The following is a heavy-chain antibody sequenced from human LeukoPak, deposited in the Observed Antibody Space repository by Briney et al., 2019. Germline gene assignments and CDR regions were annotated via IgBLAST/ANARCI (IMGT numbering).Heavy chain of an antibody. J-gene: IGHJ4*02. D-gene: IGHD1-26*01. V-gene: IGHV3-7*03. CDR2: IKQDGSEK. CDR3: ARDQGGIDY. Sequence: GGSLRLSCAASGITFSSYWMSWVRQAPGKGLEWVANIKQDGSEKYYVDSVKGRFTISRDNAKNSLYLQMNSLRAEDTAVYYCARDQGGIDYWGQGTLVTVSS. CDR1: GITFSSYW.